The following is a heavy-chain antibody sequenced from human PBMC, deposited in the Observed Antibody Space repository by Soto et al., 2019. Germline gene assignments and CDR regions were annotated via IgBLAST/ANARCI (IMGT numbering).Heavy chain of an antibody. Sequence: ASVKVSCKDSVYTFTSYGISWVRQDHGQGLERMGWISAYNGNTNYAQKLQGRVTMTTDTSTSTAYMELRSLRSDDTAVYYCARDLADYCSGGSCYSGPVDYWGQGTLVTVSS. D-gene: IGHD2-15*01. CDR1: VYTFTSYG. CDR3: ARDLADYCSGGSCYSGPVDY. V-gene: IGHV1-18*01. CDR2: ISAYNGNT. J-gene: IGHJ4*02.